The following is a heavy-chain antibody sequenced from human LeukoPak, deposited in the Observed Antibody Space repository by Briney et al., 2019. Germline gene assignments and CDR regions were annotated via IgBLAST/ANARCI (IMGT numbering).Heavy chain of an antibody. D-gene: IGHD1-7*01. CDR3: ASLGGKWNYPFDN. CDR1: GFTFSSYW. Sequence: GGSLRLSCADSGFTFSSYWMSWVRQAPGKGLKWVANIKQDGSEKYYVDSVKGRFTISRDNAKNSLYLQMNSLRAEDTAVYYCASLGGKWNYPFDNWGQGTLVTVSS. J-gene: IGHJ4*02. CDR2: IKQDGSEK. V-gene: IGHV3-7*03.